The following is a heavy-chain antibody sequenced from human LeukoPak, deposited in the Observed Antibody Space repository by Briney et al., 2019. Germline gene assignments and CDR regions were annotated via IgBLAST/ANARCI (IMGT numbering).Heavy chain of an antibody. CDR2: IYPGDSDT. D-gene: IGHD4-17*01. CDR3: ARYPMTTALTEGFDP. CDR1: GYTFTTSW. J-gene: IGHJ5*02. V-gene: IGHV5-51*01. Sequence: GESLKISCKVSGYTFTTSWIGWVRQMPGKGLEWMGIIYPGDSDTRYSPSFQGQVTISADKSISTAYLQWSSLKASDTAMYYCARYPMTTALTEGFDPWGQGTLVTVSS.